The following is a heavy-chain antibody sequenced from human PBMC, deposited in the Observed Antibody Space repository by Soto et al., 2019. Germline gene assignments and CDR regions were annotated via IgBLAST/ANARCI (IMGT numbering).Heavy chain of an antibody. Sequence: SETLSLTCAVSGGSISSGGYSWSWIRQPPGQGLEWIGYLYYGGTTYSNPSLKSRVSISGDWSKNQFSLKLNSVTAADTAVYYCARDLVDTAMVMGYWGQGTLVTVSS. J-gene: IGHJ4*02. CDR2: LYYGGTT. CDR1: GGSISSGGYS. CDR3: ARDLVDTAMVMGY. D-gene: IGHD5-18*01. V-gene: IGHV4-30-2*01.